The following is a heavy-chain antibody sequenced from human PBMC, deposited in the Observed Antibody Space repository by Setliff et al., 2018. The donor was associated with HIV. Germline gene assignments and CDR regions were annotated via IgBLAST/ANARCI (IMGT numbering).Heavy chain of an antibody. J-gene: IGHJ6*03. Sequence: SETLSLTCAVYGGSFSGYYWSWIRQPPGKGLEWIGEIDHDRTTNYNPSLKSRVTISVDTSKNQFSLTLNSVTAADTAVYYCARGSRQLTIFGVVFKTNYYFMDVWGKGTAVTVSS. V-gene: IGHV4-34*01. D-gene: IGHD3-3*01. CDR1: GGSFSGYY. CDR3: ARGSRQLTIFGVVFKTNYYFMDV. CDR2: IDHDRTT.